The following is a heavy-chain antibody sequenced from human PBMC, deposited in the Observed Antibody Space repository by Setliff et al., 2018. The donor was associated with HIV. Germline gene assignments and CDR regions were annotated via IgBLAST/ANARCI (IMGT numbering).Heavy chain of an antibody. CDR1: GGSISRGSYY. CDR2: IYTSGST. J-gene: IGHJ6*02. CDR3: ARITMVRGVYYGMDV. Sequence: ASETLSLTCTVSGGSISRGSYYWSWIRQPAGKGLEWIGRIYTSGSTNYNPSLKSRVTISVDTSKNQFSLKLSSVTAADTAVYYCARITMVRGVYYGMDVWGQGTTVTVSS. D-gene: IGHD3-10*01. V-gene: IGHV4-61*02.